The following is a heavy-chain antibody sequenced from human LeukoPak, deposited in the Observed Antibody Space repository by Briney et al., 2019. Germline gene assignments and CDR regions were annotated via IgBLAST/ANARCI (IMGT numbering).Heavy chain of an antibody. CDR2: IYYTGST. J-gene: IGHJ4*02. D-gene: IGHD2-8*01. V-gene: IGHV4-59*08. Sequence: SETLSLTCTVSGSSISSYYWTWVRQPPGKGLEYIGYIYYTGSTNSSPSLKSRVTISLDTSKNQFSLKLNSVTAADTAVYYCARHPVFGGTNVYAFDYWGQGTLVTVSS. CDR3: ARHPVFGGTNVYAFDY. CDR1: GSSISSYY.